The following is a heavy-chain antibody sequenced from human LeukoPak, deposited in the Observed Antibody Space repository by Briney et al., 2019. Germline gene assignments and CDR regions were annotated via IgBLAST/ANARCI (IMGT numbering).Heavy chain of an antibody. CDR1: GGSFSGYY. J-gene: IGHJ4*02. D-gene: IGHD2-2*02. CDR3: ATGYCSSTSCYTPLDY. CDR2: INHSGST. Sequence: PSETLSLTCAVYGGSFSGYYWSWIRQPPGKGLEWIGEINHSGSTNYNPSLKSRVTISVDTSKNQFSLKLSSVTAADTAVYYCATGYCSSTSCYTPLDYWGQGTLVTVSS. V-gene: IGHV4-34*01.